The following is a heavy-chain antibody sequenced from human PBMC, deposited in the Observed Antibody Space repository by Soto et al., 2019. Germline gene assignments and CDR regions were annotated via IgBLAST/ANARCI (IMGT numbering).Heavy chain of an antibody. CDR2: INPIDGSI. V-gene: IGHV1-46*01. J-gene: IGHJ4*02. CDR1: GYNFVSNH. CDR3: ARDLFGSWTIDY. Sequence: QVQLVQSGAAVREPGASVKVSCKTSGYNFVSNHIHWVRQTPAQGLEWMGIINPIDGSISYAQKFRGRVTVTRDTPTSSVYMELRGLTPADTAVYFCARDLFGSWTIDYWGPGTLVTVS. D-gene: IGHD6-13*01.